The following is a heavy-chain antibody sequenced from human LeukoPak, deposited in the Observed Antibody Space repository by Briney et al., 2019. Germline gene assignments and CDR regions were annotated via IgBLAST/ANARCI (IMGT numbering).Heavy chain of an antibody. J-gene: IGHJ3*02. V-gene: IGHV1-69*04. Sequence: ASVKVSCKASGGTFSSYAISWVRQAPGQGLEWMGRIIPILGIANYAQKFQGRVTITADESTSTAYMELSSLRSEDTAVYYCARVAGEISFAFDIWGQGTMVTVSS. CDR2: IIPILGIA. CDR3: ARVAGEISFAFDI. D-gene: IGHD2-21*01. CDR1: GGTFSSYA.